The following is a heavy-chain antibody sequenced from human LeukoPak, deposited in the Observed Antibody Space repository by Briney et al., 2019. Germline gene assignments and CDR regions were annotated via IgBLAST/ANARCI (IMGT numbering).Heavy chain of an antibody. CDR3: AKDSGPQVVPAATPY. CDR2: IRYDGSNK. CDR1: GFTFSSYG. D-gene: IGHD2-2*02. V-gene: IGHV3-30*02. J-gene: IGHJ4*02. Sequence: PGGSLRLSCAASGFTFSSYGMHWVRQAPGKGLEWVAFIRYDGSNKYYADSVKGRFTISRDNSKNTLYLQMNSLRAEDTAVYYCAKDSGPQVVPAATPYWGQGTLVTVSS.